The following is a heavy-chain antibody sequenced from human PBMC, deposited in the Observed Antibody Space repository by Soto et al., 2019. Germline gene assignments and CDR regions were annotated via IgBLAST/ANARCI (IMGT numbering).Heavy chain of an antibody. CDR3: ARDISLYDFWSGLDY. D-gene: IGHD3-3*01. V-gene: IGHV3-7*01. J-gene: IGHJ4*02. CDR1: GFTFSSYW. CDR2: IKQDGSEK. Sequence: GGSLRLSCAASGFTFSSYWMSWVRQAPGKGLEWVANIKQDGSEKYYVDSVKGRFTISRDNAKNSLYLQMNSLRAEDTAVYYCARDISLYDFWSGLDYWGQGTLVTVSS.